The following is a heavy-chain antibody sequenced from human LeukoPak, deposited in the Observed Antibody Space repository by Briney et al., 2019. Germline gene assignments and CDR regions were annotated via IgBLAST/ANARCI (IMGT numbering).Heavy chain of an antibody. D-gene: IGHD7-27*01. CDR1: GFTFSTYW. Sequence: GGSLRLSCAGSGFTFSTYWMSWVRQAPGKGLEWVANIKEDGSEKYYVDSVKGRFTISRDNAKNSLYLQMNSLRAEDTAVYYCARTSTWVLFDYWGQGTLVTVSS. CDR3: ARTSTWVLFDY. V-gene: IGHV3-7*01. CDR2: IKEDGSEK. J-gene: IGHJ4*02.